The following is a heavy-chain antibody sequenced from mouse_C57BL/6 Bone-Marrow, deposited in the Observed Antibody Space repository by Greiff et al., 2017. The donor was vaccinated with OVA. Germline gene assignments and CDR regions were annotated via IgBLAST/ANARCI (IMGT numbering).Heavy chain of an antibody. V-gene: IGHV1-72*01. CDR2: LDPNSGGT. Sequence: VQLQESGAELVKPGASVKLSCKASGYTFTRYWMHGVKQRPGRGLEWIGRLDPNSGGTKYNEKFKSKATLTVDKPSSTAYMQLSSLTSEDSAVYYCAREVHLSSPAYWGQGTLVTVSA. CDR1: GYTFTRYW. CDR3: AREVHLSSPAY. D-gene: IGHD1-2*01. J-gene: IGHJ3*01.